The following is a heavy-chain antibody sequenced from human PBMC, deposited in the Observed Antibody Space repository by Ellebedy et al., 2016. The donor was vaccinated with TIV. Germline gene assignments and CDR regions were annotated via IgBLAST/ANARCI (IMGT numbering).Heavy chain of an antibody. CDR1: GFIFTNYN. V-gene: IGHV3-30-3*01. J-gene: IGHJ4*02. D-gene: IGHD1/OR15-1a*01. CDR3: ARDGRNNDGFSGPLDY. CDR2: VSINENDK. Sequence: GESLKISCGGSGFIFTNYNLHWVRQAPGKGLEWLAVVSINENDKHYADSVKGRFTISRDNSKNTLYLQMNSLSAEDTAVYFCARDGRNNDGFSGPLDYWGLGTLVIVSS.